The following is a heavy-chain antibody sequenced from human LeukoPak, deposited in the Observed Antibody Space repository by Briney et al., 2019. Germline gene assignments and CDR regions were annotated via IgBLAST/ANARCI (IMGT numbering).Heavy chain of an antibody. J-gene: IGHJ4*02. V-gene: IGHV3-21*01. CDR3: ARIGAGSSCDY. D-gene: IGHD6-13*01. Sequence: GGSWGLSCAASGFTFSNFAMTWVGQAPGKGLEWVSSIVGSSSTYYADSLKGRFTISRDNAKNSLYLQMNSLRAEDTAVYYCARIGAGSSCDYWGQGTPVTVSS. CDR2: IVGSSST. CDR1: GFTFSNFA.